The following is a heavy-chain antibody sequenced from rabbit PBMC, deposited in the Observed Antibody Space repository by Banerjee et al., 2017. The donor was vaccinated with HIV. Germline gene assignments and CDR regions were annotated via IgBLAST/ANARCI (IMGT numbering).Heavy chain of an antibody. J-gene: IGHJ4*01. CDR2: INTSSGNT. D-gene: IGHD7-1*01. Sequence: QEQLEESGGGLVQPEGSLTLTCTASGFSFSNKYVMCWVRQAPGKGLEWIACINTSSGNTVYATWAKGRFTISKTSWTTVTLQMTSLTAADTATYFCARGDTGNRHSPFNLWGPGTLVTVS. V-gene: IGHV1S45*01. CDR1: GFSFSNKYV. CDR3: ARGDTGNRHSPFNL.